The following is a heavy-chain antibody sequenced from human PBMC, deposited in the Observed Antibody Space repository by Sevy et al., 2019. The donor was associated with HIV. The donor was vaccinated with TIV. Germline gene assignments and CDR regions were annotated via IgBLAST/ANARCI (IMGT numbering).Heavy chain of an antibody. CDR3: SKGGGALDGGMDV. CDR1: GGSVSSTGFY. D-gene: IGHD2-21*01. CDR2: ICCGGST. Sequence: SETLSLTCTVSGGSVSSTGFYWTWIRQHPGKGLEWIGYICCGGSTYYNPSLKSRSTISVDTSKNQFSLRLTSVTAADTAVYYCSKGGGALDGGMDVCGQGTTVTVSS. V-gene: IGHV4-31*03. J-gene: IGHJ6*02.